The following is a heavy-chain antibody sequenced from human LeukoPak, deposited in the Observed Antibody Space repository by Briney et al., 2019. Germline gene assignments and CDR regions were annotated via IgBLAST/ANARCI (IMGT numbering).Heavy chain of an antibody. Sequence: PGRSLRLSCAASGFTFSSYGMHWVRQAPGKGLEWVAVIWYDGSNKYYADSVKGRFTISRDNSKNTLYPQMNSLRAEDTAVYYCARDHYGSGSYYQRFDYWGQGTLVTVSS. CDR1: GFTFSSYG. D-gene: IGHD3-10*01. J-gene: IGHJ4*02. CDR3: ARDHYGSGSYYQRFDY. CDR2: IWYDGSNK. V-gene: IGHV3-33*01.